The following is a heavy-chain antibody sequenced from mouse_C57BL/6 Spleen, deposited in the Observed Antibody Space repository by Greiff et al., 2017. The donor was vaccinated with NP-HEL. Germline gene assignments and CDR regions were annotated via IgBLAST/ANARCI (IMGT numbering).Heavy chain of an antibody. CDR2: IHPNSGST. Sequence: QVQLKQPGAELVKPGASVKLSCKASGYTFTSYWMHWVKQRPGQGLEWIGMIHPNSGSTNYNEKFKSKATLTVDKSSSTAYMQLSSLTSEDSAVYYCARCDGYYFDYWGQGTTLTVSS. J-gene: IGHJ2*01. V-gene: IGHV1-64*01. D-gene: IGHD2-3*01. CDR3: ARCDGYYFDY. CDR1: GYTFTSYW.